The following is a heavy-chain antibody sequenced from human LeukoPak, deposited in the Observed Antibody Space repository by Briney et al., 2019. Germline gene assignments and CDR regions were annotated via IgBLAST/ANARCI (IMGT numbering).Heavy chain of an antibody. V-gene: IGHV3-23*01. Sequence: GGSLRLSCAVSGFTFNSYTMTWVRQAPGKGLEWVSAISGSGGSTYYADSVKGRFTISRDNSKNTLYLHLSSLRAEDTAVYYCAKDWATVTSDYWGQGTLVTVSS. J-gene: IGHJ4*02. D-gene: IGHD4-17*01. CDR2: ISGSGGST. CDR1: GFTFNSYT. CDR3: AKDWATVTSDY.